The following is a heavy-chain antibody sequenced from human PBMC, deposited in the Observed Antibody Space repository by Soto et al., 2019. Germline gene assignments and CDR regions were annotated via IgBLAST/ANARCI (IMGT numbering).Heavy chain of an antibody. D-gene: IGHD5-12*01. CDR3: ARGGNGYENWPPYYYYGMDV. V-gene: IGHV3-7*01. CDR2: IKQDGGQT. Sequence: GGSLRLSCAASGFTFDSYWMTWVRQAPGKGLEWVAHIKQDGGQTYYVDSVKGRFTISRDNAKTSLYLQMNSLRAEDASVYFCARGGNGYENWPPYYYYGMDVWGQGTTVTVSS. CDR1: GFTFDSYW. J-gene: IGHJ6*02.